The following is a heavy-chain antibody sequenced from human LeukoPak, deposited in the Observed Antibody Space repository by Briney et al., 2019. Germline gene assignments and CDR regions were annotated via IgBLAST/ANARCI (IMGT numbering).Heavy chain of an antibody. D-gene: IGHD3-3*01. Sequence: ASVKVSCKVSGYTLTELSMHWVRQAPGKGLEWMGGFDPEDGETIYAQKFQGRVTMTRNTSISTAYMELSSLRSEDTAVYYCARAKKQGYDFWSGYYNWFDPWGQGTLVTVSS. CDR1: GYTLTELS. CDR3: ARAKKQGYDFWSGYYNWFDP. CDR2: FDPEDGET. V-gene: IGHV1-24*01. J-gene: IGHJ5*02.